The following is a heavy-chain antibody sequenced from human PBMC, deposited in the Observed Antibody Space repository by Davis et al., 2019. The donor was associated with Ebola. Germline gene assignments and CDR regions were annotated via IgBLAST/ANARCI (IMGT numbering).Heavy chain of an antibody. CDR2: ISSSSSYI. Sequence: GESLKISCAASGFTFSSYSLNWVRQAPGKGLEWVSSISSSSSYIYYADSVKGRFTISRDNAKNSLYLQMNSLRAEDTAVYYCARESSSSLGYGMDVWGQGTLVTVSS. CDR3: ARESSSSLGYGMDV. J-gene: IGHJ6*02. D-gene: IGHD6-13*01. CDR1: GFTFSSYS. V-gene: IGHV3-21*01.